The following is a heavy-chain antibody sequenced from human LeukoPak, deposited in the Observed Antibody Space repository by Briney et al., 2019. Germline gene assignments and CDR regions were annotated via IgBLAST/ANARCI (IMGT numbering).Heavy chain of an antibody. V-gene: IGHV1-69*13. CDR2: IIPIFGTA. D-gene: IGHD3-10*01. Sequence: GASVKVSCKASGGTFSSYAISWVRQAPGQGLEWMGGIIPIFGTANYAQKFQGRVTITADESTSTAYMELSSLRSEDTAVYYCARETGTTMVRGVRVEIGTFDYWGQGTLVTVSS. CDR1: GGTFSSYA. J-gene: IGHJ4*02. CDR3: ARETGTTMVRGVRVEIGTFDY.